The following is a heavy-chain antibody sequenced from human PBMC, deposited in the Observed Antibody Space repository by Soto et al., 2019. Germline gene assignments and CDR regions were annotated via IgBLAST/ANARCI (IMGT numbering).Heavy chain of an antibody. V-gene: IGHV1-69*13. Sequence: ASVKVSCKASGGTFSSYAISWVRQAPGQGLEWMGGIIPIFGTANYAQKFQGRVTITADESTSTAYMELSSLRSEDTAVYYCAREREKTYYDFWSGYYTGTVIDNNSYYYGMDVWG. CDR2: IIPIFGTA. CDR1: GGTFSSYA. J-gene: IGHJ6*02. D-gene: IGHD3-3*01. CDR3: AREREKTYYDFWSGYYTGTVIDNNSYYYGMDV.